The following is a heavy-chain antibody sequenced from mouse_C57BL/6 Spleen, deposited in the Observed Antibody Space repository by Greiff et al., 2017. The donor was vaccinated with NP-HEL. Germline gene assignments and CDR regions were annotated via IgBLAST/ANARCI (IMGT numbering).Heavy chain of an antibody. D-gene: IGHD2-1*01. CDR3: AREGYVGNTGDYFDY. J-gene: IGHJ2*01. CDR2: IYPGSGST. V-gene: IGHV1-55*01. Sequence: QVQLQQPGAELVKPGASVKMSCKASGYTFTSYWITWVKQRPGQGLEWIGDIYPGSGSTNYNEKFKSKATLTVDTSSSTAYMQLISLTSEDSAVYYCAREGYVGNTGDYFDYWGQGTTLTVSS. CDR1: GYTFTSYW.